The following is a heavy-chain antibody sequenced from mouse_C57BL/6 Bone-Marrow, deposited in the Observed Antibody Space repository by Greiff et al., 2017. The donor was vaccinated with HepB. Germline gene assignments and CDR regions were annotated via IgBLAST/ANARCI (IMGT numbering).Heavy chain of an antibody. CDR2: IYPRSGNT. V-gene: IGHV1-81*01. D-gene: IGHD1-1*01. J-gene: IGHJ2*01. CDR1: GYTFTSYG. Sequence: QVQLKESGAELARPGASVKLSCKASGYTFTSYGISWVKQRTGQGLEWIGEIYPRSGNTYYNEKFKGKATLTADKSSSTAYMELRSLTSEDSAVYFCAREGITTVVAEDWWGQGTTLTVSS. CDR3: AREGITTVVAEDW.